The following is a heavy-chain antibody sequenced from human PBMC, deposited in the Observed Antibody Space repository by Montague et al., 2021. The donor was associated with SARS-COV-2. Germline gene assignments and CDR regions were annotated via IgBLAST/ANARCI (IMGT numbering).Heavy chain of an antibody. V-gene: IGHV4-39*01. D-gene: IGHD5/OR15-5a*01. J-gene: IGHJ4*02. Sequence: SETLSLTCLVSGGTISTDNLYWYWAWIRQPPGKGLEWIGSTFHNGDSYYNPSFNTRVTISIDTSRNHFSLSLTSVTAPDTAVYYCARHVSNLRAAVDYFDYWGQGTPVTVSS. CDR2: TFHNGDS. CDR1: GGTISTDNLYWY. CDR3: ARHVSNLRAAVDYFDY.